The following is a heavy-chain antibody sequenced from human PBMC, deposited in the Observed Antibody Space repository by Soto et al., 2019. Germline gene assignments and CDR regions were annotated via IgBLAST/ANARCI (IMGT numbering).Heavy chain of an antibody. CDR1: GYPFTNYW. CDR2: IDPGDSYT. D-gene: IGHD4-17*01. J-gene: IGHJ4*02. V-gene: IGHV5-10-1*01. Sequence: GESLKISCKGSGYPFTNYWIIWVRQTPGKGLEWMGKIDPGDSYTNYSPSFQGHVTISADKSISSAYLQWSSLRASDTAKYYCARQESYDYGDYWGPGTLVTVSS. CDR3: ARQESYDYGDY.